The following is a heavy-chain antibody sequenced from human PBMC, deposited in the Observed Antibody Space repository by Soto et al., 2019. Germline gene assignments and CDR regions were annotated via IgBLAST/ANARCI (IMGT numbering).Heavy chain of an antibody. V-gene: IGHV4-59*01. Sequence: TSETLSLTCTVSGGSISSYYWSWIRQPPGKGLEWIGYIYYSGSTNYTPSLKSRVTISVDTSKNQFSLKLSSVTAADTAVYYCARNLWFGLSDAFDIWGQGTIVTVSS. CDR2: IYYSGST. CDR3: ARNLWFGLSDAFDI. J-gene: IGHJ3*02. CDR1: GGSISSYY. D-gene: IGHD3-10*01.